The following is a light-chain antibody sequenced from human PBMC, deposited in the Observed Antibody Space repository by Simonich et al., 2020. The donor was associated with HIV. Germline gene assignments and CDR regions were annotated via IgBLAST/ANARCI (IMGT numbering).Light chain of an antibody. CDR2: WAS. Sequence: DIVMTQSPDSLAVSVGERATINCKSSQSVLNSSNNKRLVAWYQQKPGQSPKLLIYWASSRESGVPDRFSGSGSGTAFTLTISSLQAEDVAVYYCQQYYSTPTFGQGTKVEIK. V-gene: IGKV4-1*01. J-gene: IGKJ1*01. CDR1: QSVLNSSNNKRL. CDR3: QQYYSTPT.